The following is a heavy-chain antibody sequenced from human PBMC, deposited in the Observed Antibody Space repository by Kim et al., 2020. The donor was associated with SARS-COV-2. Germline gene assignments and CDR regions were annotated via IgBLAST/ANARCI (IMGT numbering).Heavy chain of an antibody. D-gene: IGHD5-18*01. Sequence: GGSLRLSCAASGFVFSVFGMHWVRQAPGKGLEWLAVISYDGSHTSYADSVKGRFTISRDSSGNTLYLQMNNVTAEDTAVYYCAKPLFHSYGFDSWGLGTLVTVSS. CDR2: ISYDGSHT. V-gene: IGHV3-30*18. J-gene: IGHJ4*02. CDR1: GFVFSVFG. CDR3: AKPLFHSYGFDS.